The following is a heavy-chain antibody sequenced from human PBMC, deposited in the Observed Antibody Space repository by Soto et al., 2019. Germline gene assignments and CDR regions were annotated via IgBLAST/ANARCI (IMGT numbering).Heavy chain of an antibody. Sequence: GGSLRLSCAASGFTFSSYAMSWVRQAPGKGLEWVSAISGSGGSTYYADSVKGRFTISRDNSKNTLYLQMNSLRAEDTAVYYCAKGDLKEDYYGSWSYYVVPLYFYYGMDVWGQGTTVTVSS. J-gene: IGHJ6*02. CDR3: AKGDLKEDYYGSWSYYVVPLYFYYGMDV. CDR2: ISGSGGST. CDR1: GFTFSSYA. D-gene: IGHD3-10*01. V-gene: IGHV3-23*01.